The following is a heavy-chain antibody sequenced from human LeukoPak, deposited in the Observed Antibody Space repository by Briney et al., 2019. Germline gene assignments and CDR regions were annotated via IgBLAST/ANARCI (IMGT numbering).Heavy chain of an antibody. CDR3: ARGVVAQNTKLGGWEY. CDR1: GGSINTRTNY. D-gene: IGHD6-19*01. CDR2: IYYTGNT. V-gene: IGHV4-39*07. Sequence: SSETLSLTCAVSGGSINTRTNYWGWIRQPPGKTLEWIGTIYYTGNTYYNPSLKSRLTISIDTSRNQFSLRLTSATAADTALYFCARGVVAQNTKLGGWEYWGPRTLVTVSS. J-gene: IGHJ4*02.